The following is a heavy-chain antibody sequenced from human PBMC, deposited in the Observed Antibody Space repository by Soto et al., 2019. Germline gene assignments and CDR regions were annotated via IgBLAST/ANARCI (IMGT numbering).Heavy chain of an antibody. Sequence: GESLKISCKGSGYSFTSYWISWVRQMPGKGLEWMGRIDPSDSYTNYSPSFQGHVTISADNSKNTLYLQMNSLRAEDTAVYYCAKGLSGSSGWYHAFDIWGQGTMVTVSS. J-gene: IGHJ3*02. CDR3: AKGLSGSSGWYHAFDI. CDR1: GYSFTSYW. V-gene: IGHV5-10-1*01. CDR2: IDPSDSYT. D-gene: IGHD6-19*01.